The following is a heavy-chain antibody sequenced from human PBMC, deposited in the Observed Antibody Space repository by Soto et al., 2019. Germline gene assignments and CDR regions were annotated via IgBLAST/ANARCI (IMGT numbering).Heavy chain of an antibody. V-gene: IGHV4-4*02. Sequence: SETLSLTCVVSGGSISNDNWWTWVRQRPGKGMEWIGEIYHWGTTSYNPSLKSRLTMSVDTSKNQFSLELKSVTAADTAIYYCARGGGYMPDVFDSWGQGTMVTVSS. J-gene: IGHJ3*02. D-gene: IGHD5-12*01. CDR2: IYHWGTT. CDR3: ARGGGYMPDVFDS. CDR1: GGSISNDNW.